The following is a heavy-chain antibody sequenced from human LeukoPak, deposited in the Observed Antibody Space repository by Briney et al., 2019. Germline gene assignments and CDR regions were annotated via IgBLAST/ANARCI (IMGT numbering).Heavy chain of an antibody. CDR2: IYYSGST. V-gene: IGHV4-31*03. D-gene: IGHD3-3*01. CDR3: ARAITYYDFWSGYYGPNYYYYYMDV. CDR1: GGSISSGGYY. Sequence: SETLSLTCTVSGGSISSGGYYWSWIRQHPGKGLEWIGYIYYSGSTYYNPSLKSRVTISVDTSKNQFSLKLSSVTAADTAVYYCARAITYYDFWSGYYGPNYYYYYMDVWGKGTTVTVSS. J-gene: IGHJ6*03.